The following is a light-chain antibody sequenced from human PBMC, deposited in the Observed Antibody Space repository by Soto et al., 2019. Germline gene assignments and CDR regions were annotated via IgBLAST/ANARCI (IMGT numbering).Light chain of an antibody. CDR1: SSNIGNNY. V-gene: IGLV1-51*01. CDR2: DND. CDR3: GTWDNSLIASYV. J-gene: IGLJ1*01. Sequence: QSVLAQPPSVSAAPGQKVTISCSGSSSNIGNNYVSWYQQLPGTAPKLLIYDNDERPSGIPDRFSGSKSGTSATLGITGLQTGDEADYYCGTWDNSLIASYVFGSGTKVT.